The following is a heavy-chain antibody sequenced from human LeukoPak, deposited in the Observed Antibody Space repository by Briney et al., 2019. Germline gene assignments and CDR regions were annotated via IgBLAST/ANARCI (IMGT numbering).Heavy chain of an antibody. D-gene: IGHD5-18*01. Sequence: ASVKVSCKASGYTFTGYYMHWVRQAPGQGLEWMGRINPNSGSTNYAQKFQGRVTMTRDTSISTAYMELSRLRSDDTAVYYCASESIRYSYGSRDRAFDIWGQGTMVTVSS. J-gene: IGHJ3*02. CDR2: INPNSGST. V-gene: IGHV1-2*06. CDR3: ASESIRYSYGSRDRAFDI. CDR1: GYTFTGYY.